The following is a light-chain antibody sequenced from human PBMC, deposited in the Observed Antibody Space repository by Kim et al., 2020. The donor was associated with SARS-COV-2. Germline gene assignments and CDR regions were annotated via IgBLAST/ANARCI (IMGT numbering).Light chain of an antibody. CDR2: GKN. CDR1: SISSYT. V-gene: IGLV3-19*01. CDR3: NSRDSSGNPNWV. J-gene: IGLJ3*02. Sequence: LGQTVRITCQGDSISSYTASWYKQEPGQAPVLVIYGKNNRPSGIPDRFSGSSSGNTASLTITGAQAEDEADYYCNSRDSSGNPNWVFGGGTKLTVL.